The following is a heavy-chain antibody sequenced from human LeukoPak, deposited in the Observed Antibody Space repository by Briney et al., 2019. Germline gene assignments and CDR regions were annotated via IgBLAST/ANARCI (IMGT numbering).Heavy chain of an antibody. J-gene: IGHJ6*02. Sequence: GGSLRLSCAASGFTFSSYAMSWVRQAPGKGLEWVSAISGSGGSTYYADSVKGRFTISRDNSKNTLYLQMNSLRAEDTAVYYCARDITAVSSGWYSYYYYYGMDVWGQGTTVTVSS. V-gene: IGHV3-23*01. CDR3: ARDITAVSSGWYSYYYYYGMDV. CDR1: GFTFSSYA. CDR2: ISGSGGST. D-gene: IGHD6-19*01.